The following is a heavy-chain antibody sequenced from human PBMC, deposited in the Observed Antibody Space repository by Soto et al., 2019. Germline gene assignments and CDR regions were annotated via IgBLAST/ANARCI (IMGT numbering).Heavy chain of an antibody. D-gene: IGHD2-2*01. CDR2: INPSGGST. CDR3: ARAGRYCSSTSCRYKNWFDP. J-gene: IGHJ5*02. Sequence: ASVKVSCKASGYTFTSYYMHWVRQAPGQGLEWMGIINPSGGSTSYAQKFQGRVTMTRDTSTSTVYMELSSLGSEDTAVYYCARAGRYCSSTSCRYKNWFDPWGQGTLVTVSS. V-gene: IGHV1-46*01. CDR1: GYTFTSYY.